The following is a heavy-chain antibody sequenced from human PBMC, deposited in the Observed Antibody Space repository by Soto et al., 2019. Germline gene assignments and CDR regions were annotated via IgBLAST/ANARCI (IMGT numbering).Heavy chain of an antibody. CDR1: GYSFTDYH. Sequence: ASVEVSCKASGYSFTDYHIHWVRQAPGQGLEWLGRINPKSGGTSTAQKFQGWVTMTTDTSISTASMELTRLTSDDTAIYYCARGDSTDCSNGVCSFFYNHDMDVWGQGTTVTV. CDR2: INPKSGGT. J-gene: IGHJ6*02. CDR3: ARGDSTDCSNGVCSFFYNHDMDV. V-gene: IGHV1-2*04. D-gene: IGHD2-8*01.